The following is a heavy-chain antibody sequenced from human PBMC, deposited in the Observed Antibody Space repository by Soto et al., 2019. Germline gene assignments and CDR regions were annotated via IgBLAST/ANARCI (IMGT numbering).Heavy chain of an antibody. J-gene: IGHJ4*02. V-gene: IGHV4-59*01. CDR3: ARDFGGAAAGPYDY. D-gene: IGHD6-13*01. CDR1: GGSISSYY. Sequence: SETLSLTCTVSGGSISSYYWSWIRQPPGKGLEWIGYIYYSGSTNYNPSLKSRVTISVDTSKNQFSLKLSSVTAADTAVYYCARDFGGAAAGPYDYSGQGTLVTVPS. CDR2: IYYSGST.